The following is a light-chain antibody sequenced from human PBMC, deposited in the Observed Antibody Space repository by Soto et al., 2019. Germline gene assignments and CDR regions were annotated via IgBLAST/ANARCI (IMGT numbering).Light chain of an antibody. J-gene: IGLJ3*02. CDR2: G. V-gene: IGLV1-40*01. CDR1: SSNIGAGYP. CDR3: QSYDSSLSRRGV. Sequence: QCVLTQPPSVSGAPGQRVTISCTGSSSNIGAGYPVHWYQQVPGTAPKLLVAGNRPSGVPDRFSVSKSGASASLAITGLQAEDEADYYCQSYDSSLSRRGVFGGGTKVTVL.